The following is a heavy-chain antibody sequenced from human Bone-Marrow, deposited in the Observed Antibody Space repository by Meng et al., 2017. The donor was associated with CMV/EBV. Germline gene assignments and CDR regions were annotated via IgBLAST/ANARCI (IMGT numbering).Heavy chain of an antibody. V-gene: IGHV1-18*04. CDR2: ISGNNGNT. Sequence: ASVKVSCKASGYTFTGYYMHWVRQAPGQGLEWMGWISGNNGNTYYAKNFQGRVTVTTDTSTSTAYMGLRSLRSDDTAIYYCARDHNWNYDPPSQFYGMDVWGQGTTVTVSS. D-gene: IGHD1-1*01. J-gene: IGHJ6*02. CDR1: GYTFTGYY. CDR3: ARDHNWNYDPPSQFYGMDV.